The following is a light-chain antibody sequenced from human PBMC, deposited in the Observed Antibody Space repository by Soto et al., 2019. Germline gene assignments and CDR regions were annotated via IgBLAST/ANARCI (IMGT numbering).Light chain of an antibody. CDR2: EDN. CDR1: SGSIASNY. J-gene: IGLJ2*01. Sequence: NFMLTQPHSVSESPGKTVTISCTRSSGSIASNYVQWYQQRPGSAPTTVIYEDNQRPSGVPDRFSGSIDSSSNSASLTISGLKTEDDADYYCQSYDSSGVFGGGTKVTVL. CDR3: QSYDSSGV. V-gene: IGLV6-57*04.